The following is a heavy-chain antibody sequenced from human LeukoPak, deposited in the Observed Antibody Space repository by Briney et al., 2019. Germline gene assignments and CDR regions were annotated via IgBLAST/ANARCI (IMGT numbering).Heavy chain of an antibody. D-gene: IGHD6-19*01. Sequence: GGSLRLSCAASGFSFSTSSTNWVRQAPGKGLEWISYISSTSSAIYYADSVKGRFTISRDNAKNSLYLQMNSLRAEDTAVYYCARAVMEQWLVFDYWGQGTLVTVSS. CDR2: ISSTSSAI. J-gene: IGHJ4*02. CDR3: ARAVMEQWLVFDY. CDR1: GFSFSTSS. V-gene: IGHV3-21*05.